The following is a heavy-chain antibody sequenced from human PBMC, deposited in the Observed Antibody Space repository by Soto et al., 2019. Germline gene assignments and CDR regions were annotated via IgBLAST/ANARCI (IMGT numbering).Heavy chain of an antibody. CDR3: ARDTGSSSWYSPHYYYYGMDV. Sequence: VGSLRLSCAASGFTFSSYAMHWVRQAPGKGLEWVAVISYDGSNKYYADSVKGRFTISRDNSKNTLYLQMNSLRAEDTAVYYCARDTGSSSWYSPHYYYYGMDVWGQGTTVTVSS. CDR2: ISYDGSNK. D-gene: IGHD6-13*01. J-gene: IGHJ6*02. CDR1: GFTFSSYA. V-gene: IGHV3-30-3*01.